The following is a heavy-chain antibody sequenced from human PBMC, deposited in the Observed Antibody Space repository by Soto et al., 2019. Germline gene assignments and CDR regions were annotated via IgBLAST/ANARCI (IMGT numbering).Heavy chain of an antibody. CDR1: GGSMSSSNW. Sequence: QVQLQESGPGLVKPSGTLSLTCTVSGGSMSSSNWWNWVRHSPGKGLEWIGEAHHSGRTNYNPSLKSRVTISVDKSKNNFSLKLSSVTAADTSVYYCARSEATGLDYWGQGTLVTVSS. D-gene: IGHD1-26*01. V-gene: IGHV4-4*02. J-gene: IGHJ4*02. CDR3: ARSEATGLDY. CDR2: AHHSGRT.